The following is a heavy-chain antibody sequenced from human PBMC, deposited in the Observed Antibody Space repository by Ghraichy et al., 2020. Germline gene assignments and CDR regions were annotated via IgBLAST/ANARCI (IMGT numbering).Heavy chain of an antibody. J-gene: IGHJ1*01. CDR3: ARENGDYWDN. V-gene: IGHV3-48*03. Sequence: GESLNISCAASGFTFSSYKMNWVRQAPGKGLEWVSYISNSGTIMYYADSVKGRFTISRDNAKNSLYLQMNSLRAEDTAIYYCARENGDYWDNWGQGTLVSVSS. D-gene: IGHD4-17*01. CDR1: GFTFSSYK. CDR2: ISNSGTIM.